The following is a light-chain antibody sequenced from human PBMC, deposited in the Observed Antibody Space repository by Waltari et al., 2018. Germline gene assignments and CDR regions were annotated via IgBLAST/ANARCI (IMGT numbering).Light chain of an antibody. V-gene: IGKV1-9*01. J-gene: IGKJ1*01. CDR2: RAS. CDR1: QGIDNN. CDR3: QQAYSYPWT. Sequence: IQMTQSPSPLSAPVGDTVTITCRASQGIDNNLNWYQQKPGKAPKVLIYRASTLQSGISSRFSGSGAGTDFTLTISSLQPEDFATYHCQQAYSYPWTFGQGTKVEIK.